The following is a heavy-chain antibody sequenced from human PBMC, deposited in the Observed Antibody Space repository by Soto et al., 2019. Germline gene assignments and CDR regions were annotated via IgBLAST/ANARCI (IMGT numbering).Heavy chain of an antibody. CDR2: IYYSGST. J-gene: IGHJ6*03. Sequence: PSETLSLTXTVSGGSISSYYWSWIRQPPGKGLEWIGYIYYSGSTNYNPSLKSRVTISVDTSKNQFSLKLSSVTAADTAVYYCARATTGTTKFRLHYYYYMDVWGKGTTVTVSS. CDR3: ARATTGTTKFRLHYYYYMDV. CDR1: GGSISSYY. V-gene: IGHV4-59*01. D-gene: IGHD1-1*01.